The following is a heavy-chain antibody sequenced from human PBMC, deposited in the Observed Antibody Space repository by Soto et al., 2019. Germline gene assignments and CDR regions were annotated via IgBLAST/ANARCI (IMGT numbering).Heavy chain of an antibody. D-gene: IGHD1-1*01. CDR1: GFTFSDYY. Sequence: NPGGSLRLSCAASGFTFSDYYMSWVRQAPGRGLEWISYSSNSGTFARYATSVKGRFSISRDNANNSLYLEMNSLRVGDTAVYYCARSGDNFNVLDYWGQGTPVTVSS. V-gene: IGHV3-11*06. CDR3: ARSGDNFNVLDY. CDR2: SSNSGTFA. J-gene: IGHJ4*02.